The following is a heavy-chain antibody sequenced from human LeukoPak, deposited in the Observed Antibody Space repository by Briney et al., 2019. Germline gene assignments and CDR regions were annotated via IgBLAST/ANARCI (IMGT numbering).Heavy chain of an antibody. CDR3: ARLVFGIAASHSFDY. CDR2: INPSGGST. V-gene: IGHV1-46*03. J-gene: IGHJ4*02. CDR1: GYTFTSYY. D-gene: IGHD6-13*01. Sequence: ASVKVSCKASGYTFTSYYMHWVRQAPGQGLEWMGIINPSGGSTSYAQKFQGRVTMTRDTSTGTVYMELSSLGSEDTAVYYCARLVFGIAASHSFDYWGQGTLVTVSS.